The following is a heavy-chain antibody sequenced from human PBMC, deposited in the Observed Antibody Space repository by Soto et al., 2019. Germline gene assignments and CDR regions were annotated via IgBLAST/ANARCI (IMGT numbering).Heavy chain of an antibody. J-gene: IGHJ4*02. CDR2: INPKSGGT. CDR3: AHRPGVFVATTSFDY. CDR1: GYSFTGYS. D-gene: IGHD5-12*01. V-gene: IGHV1-2*02. Sequence: GASVKVSCKTSGYSFTGYSVHWVRQAPGHGPEWMGWINPKSGGTKYAQKFQGRVTMTRDTSISTVFMELSRVTSDDTATYYCAHRPGVFVATTSFDYWGQGTLVTVSS.